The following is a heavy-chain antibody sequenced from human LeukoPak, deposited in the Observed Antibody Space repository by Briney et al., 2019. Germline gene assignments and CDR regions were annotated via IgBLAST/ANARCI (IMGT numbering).Heavy chain of an antibody. D-gene: IGHD4-11*01. Sequence: SETLSLTCTVSGGSISSYYWSWIRQPPGKGLEWIGYIYYSGSTNYNPSLKSRVTISVDTSKNQFSLKLSSMTAADTAVYYCARGALQTSVSFDYWGRGTLVTVSS. CDR3: ARGALQTSVSFDY. J-gene: IGHJ4*02. V-gene: IGHV4-59*01. CDR2: IYYSGST. CDR1: GGSISSYY.